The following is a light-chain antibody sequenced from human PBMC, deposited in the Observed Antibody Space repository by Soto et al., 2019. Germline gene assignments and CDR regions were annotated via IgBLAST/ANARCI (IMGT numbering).Light chain of an antibody. Sequence: EIVLTQSPATLSLSPGERATLSCRASQSVSSYLAWYQQKPGQAPRLLIYDASNRATGIPARFSVSGSGTDFTLTISSLEPEDFAVYDCQQRSNWPRSTFGGGTKVEIK. V-gene: IGKV3-11*01. CDR3: QQRSNWPRST. CDR2: DAS. CDR1: QSVSSY. J-gene: IGKJ4*01.